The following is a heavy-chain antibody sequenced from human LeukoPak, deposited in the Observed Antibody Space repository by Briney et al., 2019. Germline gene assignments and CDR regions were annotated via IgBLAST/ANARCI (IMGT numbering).Heavy chain of an antibody. CDR1: GFTFSTYS. CDR3: ARDSGRFRWYFDL. CDR2: ISSSSSYI. D-gene: IGHD3-3*01. V-gene: IGHV3-21*01. J-gene: IGHJ2*01. Sequence: GGSLRLSCAASGFTFSTYSMDWVRQAPGKGLEWVSSISSSSSYIYYADSVKGRFTISRDNAKNSLPLQMNSLRAEDTAVYYCARDSGRFRWYFDLWGRDTLVTVSS.